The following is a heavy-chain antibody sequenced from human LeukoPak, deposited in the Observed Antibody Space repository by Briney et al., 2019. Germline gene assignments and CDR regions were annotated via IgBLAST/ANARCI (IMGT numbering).Heavy chain of an antibody. V-gene: IGHV4-39*07. CDR2: IYYSGST. J-gene: IGHJ5*02. D-gene: IGHD3-3*01. CDR1: GGSISSSSYY. CDR3: ASLRFLEWSLNWFDP. Sequence: SETLSLTCTVSGGSISSSSYYWGWIRQPPGKGLEWIGGIYYSGSTYYNPSLKSRVTISVDTSKNQFSLKLSSVTAADTAVYYCASLRFLEWSLNWFDPWGQGTLVTVSS.